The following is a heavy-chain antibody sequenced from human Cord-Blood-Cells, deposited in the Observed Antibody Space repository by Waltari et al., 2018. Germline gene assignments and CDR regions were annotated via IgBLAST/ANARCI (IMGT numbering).Heavy chain of an antibody. CDR3: ARDPLSGNSFDY. CDR1: GGSISSHH. V-gene: IGHV4-59*11. Sequence: QVQLQESGPGLVKPSETLSLTCTVSGGSISSHHCSWIRQPPGKGLEWIGYIYYSGSTNYNPSLKSRVTISVDTSKNQFSLKLSSVTAADTAVYYCARDPLSGNSFDYWGQGTLVTVSS. J-gene: IGHJ4*02. D-gene: IGHD6-13*01. CDR2: IYYSGST.